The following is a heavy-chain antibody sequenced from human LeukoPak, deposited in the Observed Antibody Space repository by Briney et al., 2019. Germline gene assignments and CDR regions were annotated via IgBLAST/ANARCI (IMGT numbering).Heavy chain of an antibody. CDR3: ARIRRGNWFDP. Sequence: GGSLRLSCAASGFTFSSYSMNWVRQAPGKGLEWVSYISSSSSTIYYADSVKGRLTIFRDNAKNSLYLQMNSLRAEDTAVYYCARIRRGNWFDPWGQGTLVTVSS. V-gene: IGHV3-48*01. CDR1: GFTFSSYS. CDR2: ISSSSSTI. J-gene: IGHJ5*02.